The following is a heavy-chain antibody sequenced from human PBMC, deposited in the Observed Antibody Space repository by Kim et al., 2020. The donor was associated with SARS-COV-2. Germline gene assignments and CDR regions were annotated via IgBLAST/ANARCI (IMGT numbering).Heavy chain of an antibody. J-gene: IGHJ4*02. Sequence: GGSLRLSCAASGFTVSSSYMSWVRQAPGKGLDWVSLIYSEGDTYYADSVKSRFTISRDSSKNTLSLEMNTLRAEDTAMYYCARAVAGAVDYWGQGTLVTVSS. CDR3: ARAVAGAVDY. CDR1: GFTVSSSY. CDR2: IYSEGDT. D-gene: IGHD6-19*01. V-gene: IGHV3-53*01.